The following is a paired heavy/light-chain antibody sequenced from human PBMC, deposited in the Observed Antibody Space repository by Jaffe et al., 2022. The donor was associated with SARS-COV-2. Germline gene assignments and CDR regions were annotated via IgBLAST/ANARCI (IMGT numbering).Light chain of an antibody. Sequence: EIVMTQSPLSLPVTPGEPASISCRSSQSLLHSNGYNYLDWYLQKPGQSPQLLIYLASNRASGVPDRFSGSGSGTDFTLKISRVEAEDVGVYFCMQAIEAPRTFGQGTKVEIK. V-gene: IGKV2-28*01. CDR1: QSLLHSNGYNY. J-gene: IGKJ1*01. CDR3: MQAIEAPRT. CDR2: LAS.
Heavy chain of an antibody. V-gene: IGHV4-59*08. CDR2: IWHSGSP. CDR3: ARHLVVQWGGSHFDY. D-gene: IGHD2-2*01. CDR1: GGSISGYY. Sequence: QVQLQESGPGLVKPSETLSLTCTVSGGSISGYYWSWIRQPPGKGLEWIAYIWHSGSPVYNPSLKSRATISVDASRNQLFLQLSSVTAADTAVYYCARHLVVQWGGSHFDYWGQGTLVTVSS. J-gene: IGHJ4*02.